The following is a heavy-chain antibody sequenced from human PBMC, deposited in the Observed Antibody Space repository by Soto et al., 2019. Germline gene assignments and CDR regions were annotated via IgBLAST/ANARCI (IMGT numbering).Heavy chain of an antibody. V-gene: IGHV4-30-2*01. Sequence: PSETLSLTCSVSGGSITSGRSSWNWIRQPPGQGLEWIAYIYHSGSTYYNPSLKSRVTISVDRSKNQFSVRLNSATASDTAVYYWAPLSVSQSGTYGIHVWGGGTTGTVSS. D-gene: IGHD2-8*01. CDR1: GGSITSGRSS. CDR3: APLSVSQSGTYGIHV. CDR2: IYHSGST. J-gene: IGHJ6*04.